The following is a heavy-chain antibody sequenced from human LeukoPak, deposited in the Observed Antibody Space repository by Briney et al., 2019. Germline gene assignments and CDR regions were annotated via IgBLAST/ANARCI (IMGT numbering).Heavy chain of an antibody. Sequence: NSSETLSLTCTVSGGSISISSHYWSWIRQPPGKGLEWIGYIDYSGSTNYNPSLKSRVTILADTSKNQFSLKLSSVTAADTAVYYCARAVGGYYDSSGYIDYWGQGTLVTVSS. CDR2: IDYSGST. V-gene: IGHV4-61*05. D-gene: IGHD3-22*01. CDR3: ARAVGGYYDSSGYIDY. J-gene: IGHJ4*02. CDR1: GGSISISSHY.